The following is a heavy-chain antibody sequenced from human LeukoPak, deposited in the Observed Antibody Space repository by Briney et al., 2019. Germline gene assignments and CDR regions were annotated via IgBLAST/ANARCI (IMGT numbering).Heavy chain of an antibody. J-gene: IGHJ6*03. V-gene: IGHV4-34*01. CDR2: INHGGST. CDR1: GGSFSGYY. D-gene: IGHD6-6*01. Sequence: SETLSLTCAVYGGSFSGYYWSWIRQPPGKGLEWIGEINHGGSTNYNPSLKSRVTISVDTSKNQFSLKLSSVTAADTAVYYCARGRVAARPSNYYMDVWGKGTTVTVSS. CDR3: ARGRVAARPSNYYMDV.